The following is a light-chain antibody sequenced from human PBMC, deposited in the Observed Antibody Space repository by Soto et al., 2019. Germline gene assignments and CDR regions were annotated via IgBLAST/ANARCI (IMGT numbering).Light chain of an antibody. CDR2: AAS. CDR1: HTITRY. Sequence: DIQMTQSPSSLSASVGDRVTITCRASHTITRYLNWYQQKSGQAPKLLIIAASTLRSGVPSRFSGSGSETDFTLTIDSLQPEDFDTYYCQQSYNSPFNFGPGTKVDIK. J-gene: IGKJ3*01. CDR3: QQSYNSPFN. V-gene: IGKV1-39*01.